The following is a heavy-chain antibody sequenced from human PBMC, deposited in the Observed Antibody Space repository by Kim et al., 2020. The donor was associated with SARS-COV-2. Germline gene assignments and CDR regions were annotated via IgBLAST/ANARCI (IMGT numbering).Heavy chain of an antibody. CDR1: GYSISSGYY. Sequence: SETLSLTCTVSGYSISSGYYWGWIRQPPGKGLEWIGSIYHSGSTYYNPSLKSPVTISVDTSKNQFSLKLSSVTAADTAVYYCARSDLTFTMVRGSAVYYFDYWGQGTLVTVSS. CDR3: ARSDLTFTMVRGSAVYYFDY. V-gene: IGHV4-38-2*02. J-gene: IGHJ4*02. D-gene: IGHD3-10*01. CDR2: IYHSGST.